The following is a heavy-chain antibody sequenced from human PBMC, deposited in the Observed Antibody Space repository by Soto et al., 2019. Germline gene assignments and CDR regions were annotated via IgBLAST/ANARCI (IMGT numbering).Heavy chain of an antibody. CDR2: ISGSGGST. CDR3: AKLPAAQSYFDF. Sequence: EVQLLDSGGGLVQPGGSLSLSCAASGFTFITYAMSWVRQPPGKGLEWVSIISGSGGSTYYPDSVKGRFTISRDNSKNTLYLQMNSLRADDTAVYYCAKLPAAQSYFDFWGQGTLVTVSS. D-gene: IGHD2-2*01. CDR1: GFTFITYA. J-gene: IGHJ4*02. V-gene: IGHV3-23*01.